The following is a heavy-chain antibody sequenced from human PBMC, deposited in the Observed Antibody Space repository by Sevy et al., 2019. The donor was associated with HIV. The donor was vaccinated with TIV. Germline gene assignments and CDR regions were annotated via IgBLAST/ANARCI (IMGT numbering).Heavy chain of an antibody. Sequence: GGSLRLSCAASGFSLSSYAMHWVRQAPGKGLEWVAVISYDGSNKYYADSVKGRFTISRDNSKNTLYLQMNSLRAEDTAVFSCARVRVPPGGGEMGAFDIWGQGAMVTVSS. D-gene: IGHD3-10*01. CDR3: ARVRVPPGGGEMGAFDI. CDR1: GFSLSSYA. J-gene: IGHJ3*02. CDR2: ISYDGSNK. V-gene: IGHV3-30-3*01.